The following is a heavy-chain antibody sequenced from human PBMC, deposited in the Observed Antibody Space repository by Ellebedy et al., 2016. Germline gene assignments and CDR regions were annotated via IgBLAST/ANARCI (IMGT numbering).Heavy chain of an antibody. CDR3: ARDVWYFDL. Sequence: LRLXXTVSGGSISSGSYYWSWIRQPAGKGLEWIGRIYTSGSTNYNPSLKSRVTMSVDTSKNQFSLKLSSVTAADTAVYYCARDVWYFDLWGRGTLVTVSS. J-gene: IGHJ2*01. V-gene: IGHV4-61*02. CDR2: IYTSGST. CDR1: GGSISSGSYY.